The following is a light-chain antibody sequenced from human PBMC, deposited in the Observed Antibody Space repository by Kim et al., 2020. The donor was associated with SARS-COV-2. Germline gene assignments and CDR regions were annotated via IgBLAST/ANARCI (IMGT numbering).Light chain of an antibody. Sequence: EIVLTQSPGTLSLSPGERATLSCRASQSVSSNYLAWYQQKPGQAPRLLIYGASSRATDIPDRFSGSGSGTDFTLTISRLEPEDFALYYCLQYGSSPRTFGQGTKVDIK. V-gene: IGKV3-20*01. CDR3: LQYGSSPRT. CDR2: GAS. J-gene: IGKJ1*01. CDR1: QSVSSNY.